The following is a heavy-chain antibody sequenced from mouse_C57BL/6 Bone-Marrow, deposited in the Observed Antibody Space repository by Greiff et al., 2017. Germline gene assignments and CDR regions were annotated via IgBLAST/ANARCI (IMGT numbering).Heavy chain of an antibody. Sequence: EVKLVESGGGLVKPGGSLKLSCAASGFTFSDYGMHWVRQAPEKGLEWVAYISSGSSTIYYADTVKGRFTISRDNAKNTLFLQMTSLRSEDTAMYYCARPTARWGQGTLVTVSA. CDR1: GFTFSDYG. J-gene: IGHJ3*02. D-gene: IGHD3-1*01. V-gene: IGHV5-17*01. CDR2: ISSGSSTI. CDR3: ARPTAR.